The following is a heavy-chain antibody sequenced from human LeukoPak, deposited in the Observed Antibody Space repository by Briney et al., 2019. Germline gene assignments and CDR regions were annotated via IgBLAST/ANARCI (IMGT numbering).Heavy chain of an antibody. CDR2: IYYSGST. J-gene: IGHJ3*02. CDR3: ATFGYSYGDDAFDI. Sequence: IWVRQHPGKGLEWIGYIYYSGSTYYNPSLKSRVTISVDTSKNQFSLKLSSVTAADTAVYYCATFGYSYGDDAFDIWGQGTMVTVSS. V-gene: IGHV4-31*02. D-gene: IGHD5-18*01.